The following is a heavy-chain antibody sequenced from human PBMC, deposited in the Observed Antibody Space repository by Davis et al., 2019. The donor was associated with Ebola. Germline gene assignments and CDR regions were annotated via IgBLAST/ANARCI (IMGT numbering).Heavy chain of an antibody. V-gene: IGHV1-46*01. J-gene: IGHJ6*02. Sequence: ASVKVSCKASGYTFTSYYMHWVRQAPGQGLEWMGIINPSGGSTSYAQKFQGRVTMTRDTSTSTVYMELSSLRSEDTAVYYCARAGYCSSTSCYKAYYYYGMDVWAKGPRSPSP. CDR3: ARAGYCSSTSCYKAYYYYGMDV. CDR1: GYTFTSYY. D-gene: IGHD2-2*02. CDR2: INPSGGST.